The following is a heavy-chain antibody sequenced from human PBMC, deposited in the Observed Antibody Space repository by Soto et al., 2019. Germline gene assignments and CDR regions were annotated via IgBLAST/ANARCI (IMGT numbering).Heavy chain of an antibody. CDR2: ISGDSVTI. J-gene: IGHJ4*02. D-gene: IGHD1-1*01. V-gene: IGHV3-23*01. CDR1: GFTFGSHS. CDR3: ATGIGNPSYFAY. Sequence: PGGSLRLSCAASGFTFGSHSMSWVRQAPGKGLEWVAIISGDSVTIEHADSVKGRFTISRDNSKNMLYLQMGSLRAEDTAVYYCATGIGNPSYFAYWGQGTLVTVSS.